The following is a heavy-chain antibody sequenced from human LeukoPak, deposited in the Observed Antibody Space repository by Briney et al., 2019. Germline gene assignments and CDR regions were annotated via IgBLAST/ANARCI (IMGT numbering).Heavy chain of an antibody. D-gene: IGHD1-1*01. CDR1: GGSISSYY. V-gene: IGHV4-59*01. Sequence: KPSETLSLTCTVSGGSISSYYWSWIRQPPGKGLEWIGYIYYSGSTNYNPSLKSRVTISVDTSKNQFSLKLSSVTAADTAVYYCARGLRTLGYNPPFDYWGQGTLVTVSS. CDR2: IYYSGST. CDR3: ARGLRTLGYNPPFDY. J-gene: IGHJ4*02.